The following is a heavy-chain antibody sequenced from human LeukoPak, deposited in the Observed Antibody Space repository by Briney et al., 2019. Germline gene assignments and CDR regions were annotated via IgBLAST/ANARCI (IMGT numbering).Heavy chain of an antibody. CDR3: ARQDIVATIDY. J-gene: IGHJ4*02. Sequence: PSETLSLTCAVSGYSISSGYYWGWIRQPPGKGLEWIGDISYNGRTNYTPSLKSRVTISVDTSKNQFSLKLRFVTASDTAVYYCARQDIVATIDYWGQGTLITVSS. CDR2: ISYNGRT. CDR1: GYSISSGYY. V-gene: IGHV4-38-2*01. D-gene: IGHD5-12*01.